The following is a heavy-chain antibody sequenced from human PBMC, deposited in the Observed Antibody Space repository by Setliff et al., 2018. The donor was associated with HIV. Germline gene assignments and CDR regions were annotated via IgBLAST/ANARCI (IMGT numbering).Heavy chain of an antibody. V-gene: IGHV1-69*13. Sequence: GASVKVSCKASGGTFSSYAISWVRRAPGQGPEWMGAIIPIFGTTKYAQRFQGRVTITADASTSTAYMELSSLRSEDTAVYYCATNREQLTMTCYYYYMDVWGKGTTVTVSS. CDR1: GGTFSSYA. CDR2: IIPIFGTT. CDR3: ATNREQLTMTCYYYYMDV. J-gene: IGHJ6*03. D-gene: IGHD6-13*01.